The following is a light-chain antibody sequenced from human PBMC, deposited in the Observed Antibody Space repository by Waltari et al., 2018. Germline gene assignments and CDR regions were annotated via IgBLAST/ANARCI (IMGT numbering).Light chain of an antibody. Sequence: DIVMTQAPDSLAVSLGEGATINCQSSQGGLYSSNNKNFLAWYQQKPGQPPKLLIYWASTRESGVPDRFSGSGSGTDFTLTISSLQAEDVAVYYCQQYYSTPPWTFGQGTKVEIK. CDR2: WAS. CDR1: QGGLYSSNNKNF. J-gene: IGKJ1*01. CDR3: QQYYSTPPWT. V-gene: IGKV4-1*01.